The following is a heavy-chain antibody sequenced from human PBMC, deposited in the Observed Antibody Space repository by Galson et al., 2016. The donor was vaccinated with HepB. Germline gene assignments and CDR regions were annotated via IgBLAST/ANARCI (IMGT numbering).Heavy chain of an antibody. CDR1: GGSISSGGYY. Sequence: TLSLTCTVSGGSISSGGYYWSWIRQHPGKGLEWIGYIYHSGSTYYNPSLKSRVTISVDTSKNQFSLKLSSVTAADTAVYYCVRCSRSSAYYYYGMDVWGQGTTVIVSS. D-gene: IGHD6-6*01. V-gene: IGHV4-31*03. J-gene: IGHJ6*02. CDR3: VRCSRSSAYYYYGMDV. CDR2: IYHSGST.